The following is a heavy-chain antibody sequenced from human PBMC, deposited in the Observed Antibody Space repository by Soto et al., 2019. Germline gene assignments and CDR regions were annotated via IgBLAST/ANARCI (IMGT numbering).Heavy chain of an antibody. CDR2: IYSGGST. CDR1: GFTVSSNY. CDR3: ARGRDCGGDCPNWFDP. D-gene: IGHD2-21*02. J-gene: IGHJ5*02. V-gene: IGHV3-53*04. Sequence: EVQLVESGGGLVQPGGSLRLSCAASGFTVSSNYMSWVRQAPGKGLEWVSVIYSGGSTYYADSVKGRFTISRHDSKNTLYLQMNSLRAEDMAVYYCARGRDCGGDCPNWFDPWGQGTLVTVSS.